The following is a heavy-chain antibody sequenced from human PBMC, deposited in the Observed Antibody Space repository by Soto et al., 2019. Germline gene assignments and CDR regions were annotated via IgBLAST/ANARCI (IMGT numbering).Heavy chain of an antibody. CDR1: GDSVSSDSYY. D-gene: IGHD3-16*01. CDR2: MFYSGNT. CDR3: ERSTLGLATLKIPEY. V-gene: IGHV4-39*01. Sequence: SETLSLTCTVSGDSVSSDSYYWAWIRQPPGQGLEWIGSMFYSGNTYYNPSLMSRVTISVDTSENQFSLKLTSVTAADTAIYYCERSTLGLATLKIPEYWGQGSLVNVSS. J-gene: IGHJ4*02.